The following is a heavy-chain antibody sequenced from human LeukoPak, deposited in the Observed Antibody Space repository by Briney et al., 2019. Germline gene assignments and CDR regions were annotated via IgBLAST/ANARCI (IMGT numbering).Heavy chain of an antibody. CDR1: GGSISSGSYY. CDR3: ARPKAGYSSTDAFDI. Sequence: SETLSLTCTVSGGSISSGSYYWSWIRQPAGKGLEWIGRINTSGSTNYNPSLKSRVTISVDTSKNQFSLKLTSVTAADTAVYYCARPKAGYSSTDAFDIWGQGTEVTVSS. D-gene: IGHD6-19*01. CDR2: INTSGST. V-gene: IGHV4-61*02. J-gene: IGHJ3*02.